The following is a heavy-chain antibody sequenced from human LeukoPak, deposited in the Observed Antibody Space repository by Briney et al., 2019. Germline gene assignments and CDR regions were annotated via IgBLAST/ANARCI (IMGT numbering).Heavy chain of an antibody. CDR1: GYTFTGYY. D-gene: IGHD6-13*01. CDR2: INPNSGGT. J-gene: IGHJ5*02. V-gene: IGHV1-2*02. Sequence: GASVKVSCKASGYTFTGYYMHWVRQAPGQGLEWMGWINPNSGGTNYAQKFQGRVTMTRDTSISTAYMELSSLRSEDTAVYYCATAAGTGVFFDPWGQGTLVTVSS. CDR3: ATAAGTGVFFDP.